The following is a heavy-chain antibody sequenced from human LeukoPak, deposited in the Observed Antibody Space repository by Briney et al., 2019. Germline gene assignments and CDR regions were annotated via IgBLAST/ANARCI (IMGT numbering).Heavy chain of an antibody. D-gene: IGHD5-18*01. V-gene: IGHV3-30*04. CDR2: ISYDGSNK. J-gene: IGHJ5*02. CDR1: GFTFSSYA. CDR3: ARDSGYSHYNWFDP. Sequence: GRSLRLSCAASGFTFSSYAVHWVRQAPGKGLEWVAVISYDGSNKYYADSVKGRFTISRDNSKNTLYLQMNSLRAEDTAVYYCARDSGYSHYNWFDPWGQGTLVTVSS.